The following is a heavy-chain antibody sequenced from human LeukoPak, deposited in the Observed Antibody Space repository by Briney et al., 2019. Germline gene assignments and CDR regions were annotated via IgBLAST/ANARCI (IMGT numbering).Heavy chain of an antibody. D-gene: IGHD2-2*02. CDR1: GFTFSSYS. CDR3: AKALGKYQLLYGFMDV. CDR2: ISSSSSYI. Sequence: GGSLRLSCAASGFTFSSYSMKWVRQAPGKGLEWVSSISSSSSYIYYADSVKGRFTISRDNAKNSLYLQMNSLRAGDTAVYYCAKALGKYQLLYGFMDVWGKGTTVTVSS. J-gene: IGHJ6*03. V-gene: IGHV3-21*01.